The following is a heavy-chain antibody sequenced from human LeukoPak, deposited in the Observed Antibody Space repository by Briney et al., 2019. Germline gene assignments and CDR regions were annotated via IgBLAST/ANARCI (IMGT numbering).Heavy chain of an antibody. Sequence: SETLSLTCTASGGSISSSSYYWGWIRQPPGKGLEWIGSIYYSGSTYYNPSLKSRVTISVDTSKNHFSLKLSSVTAADTVVYFCARGPYSYDSSGAFDIWGQGTMVTVSS. CDR2: IYYSGST. D-gene: IGHD3-22*01. V-gene: IGHV4-39*02. CDR3: ARGPYSYDSSGAFDI. J-gene: IGHJ3*02. CDR1: GGSISSSSYY.